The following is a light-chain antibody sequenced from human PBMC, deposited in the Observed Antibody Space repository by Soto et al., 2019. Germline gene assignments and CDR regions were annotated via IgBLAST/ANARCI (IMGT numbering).Light chain of an antibody. CDR1: QSVSSN. CDR3: QQYTNWPS. V-gene: IGKV3-15*01. J-gene: IGKJ3*01. CDR2: AAS. Sequence: EIVMTQSPATLSVSPGERATLSCRASQSVSSNLAWYQQIPGQAPRLLIYAASTRATGIPARFSGSGSGTEFTLTISSLQSEDFAVYYCQQYTNWPSFGPGTKVDI.